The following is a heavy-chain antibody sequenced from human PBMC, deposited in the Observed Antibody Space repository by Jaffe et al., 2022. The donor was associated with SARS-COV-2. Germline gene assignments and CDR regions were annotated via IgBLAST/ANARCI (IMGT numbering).Heavy chain of an antibody. J-gene: IGHJ6*02. CDR3: ARSDGPGYGEQGGWYGENYYGMDV. CDR2: INHSGST. D-gene: IGHD6-19*01. Sequence: QVQLQQWGAGLLKPSETLSLTCAVYGGSFSGYYWSWIRQPPGKGLEWIGEINHSGSTNYNPSLKSRVTISVDTSKNQFSLKLSSVTAADTAVYYCARSDGPGYGEQGGWYGENYYGMDVWGQGTTVTVSS. CDR1: GGSFSGYY. V-gene: IGHV4-34*01.